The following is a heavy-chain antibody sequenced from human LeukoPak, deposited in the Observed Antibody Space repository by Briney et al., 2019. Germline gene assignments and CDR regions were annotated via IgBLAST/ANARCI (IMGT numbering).Heavy chain of an antibody. J-gene: IGHJ6*03. Sequence: GGSLRLSCAASGFTFSSYEMNWVRQAPGKGLEWVSYISSSGSTIYYAESVKGRFTFSRDNAKNSLYLQMNSLRAEDTAVYYCARDYSSGWYAAYYYYYYMDVWGKGTTVTISS. CDR1: GFTFSSYE. CDR2: ISSSGSTI. CDR3: ARDYSSGWYAAYYYYYYMDV. D-gene: IGHD6-19*01. V-gene: IGHV3-48*03.